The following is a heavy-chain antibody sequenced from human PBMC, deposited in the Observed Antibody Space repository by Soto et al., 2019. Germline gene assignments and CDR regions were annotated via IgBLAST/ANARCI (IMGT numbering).Heavy chain of an antibody. CDR1: GGSFSTYF. J-gene: IGHJ4*02. Sequence: ETLCLTCSVDGGSFSTYFWTWVRQHPGKGLEWIGEINQSGSSSYNPSLKSRVSISVDTSKKQFSLKLSSVTAADTDVYYCARERRVVGGYSSSWYDYFDSWGQGTLVTVS. CDR2: INQSGSS. V-gene: IGHV4-34*01. D-gene: IGHD6-13*01. CDR3: ARERRVVGGYSSSWYDYFDS.